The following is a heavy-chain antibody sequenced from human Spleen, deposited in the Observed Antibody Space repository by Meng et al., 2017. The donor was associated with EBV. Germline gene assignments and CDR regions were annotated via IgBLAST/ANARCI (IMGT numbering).Heavy chain of an antibody. Sequence: QVQLQHWGAGVLKTSETLSLPCAVFGWSFNGYYWSWVRQSPAKGLEWIGEVNHGASTNYNPSLKSRVTISLDKSKNQFSLKLTSLTAADTAVYYCATAGTGVTGDRWHFDHWGRGTLVTVSS. J-gene: IGHJ2*01. CDR3: ATAGTGVTGDRWHFDH. CDR1: GWSFNGYY. CDR2: VNHGAST. D-gene: IGHD7-27*01. V-gene: IGHV4-34*02.